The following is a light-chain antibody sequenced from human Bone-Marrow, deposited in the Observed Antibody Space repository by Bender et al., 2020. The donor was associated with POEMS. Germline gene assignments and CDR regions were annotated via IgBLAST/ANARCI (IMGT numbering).Light chain of an antibody. CDR3: TSYTSSIPFV. J-gene: IGLJ1*01. Sequence: SYELTQPPSVSVSPGQTARITCSGDALPNQYVYWYQQKTGQAPLIVIFRDSERPSGIPERFSGSTSSSGTTATLTISGVQAEDEADYYCTSYTSSIPFVFGAGTTVTVL. CDR2: RDS. V-gene: IGLV3-25*03. CDR1: ALPNQY.